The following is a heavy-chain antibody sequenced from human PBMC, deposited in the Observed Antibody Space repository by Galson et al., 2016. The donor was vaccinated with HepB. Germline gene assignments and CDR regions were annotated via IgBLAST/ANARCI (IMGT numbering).Heavy chain of an antibody. CDR3: ARVMNSGYPFS. CDR1: GFIFSSYG. V-gene: IGHV3-23*01. J-gene: IGHJ5*02. Sequence: SLRLSCAASGFIFSSYGVAWVRQAPGQGLEWVSIISADGGSTHYADSLKGRFTISRDNAKNTLYLQMNRLRAEDTAVYFCARVMNSGYPFSWGQGTLVTVSS. CDR2: ISADGGST. D-gene: IGHD3-22*01.